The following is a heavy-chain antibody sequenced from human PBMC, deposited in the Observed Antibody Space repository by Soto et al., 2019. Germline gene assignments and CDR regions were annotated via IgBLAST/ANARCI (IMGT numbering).Heavy chain of an antibody. J-gene: IGHJ4*02. Sequence: DVRLLESGGGLVQPGGSLRLSCAASGFTFSSYSMSWVRQAPGKGLEWVSTIGTSASTYYGDSVRGRFTISRDNSRNTLYLQMNRLRAEHTAVYYCADLSRYCTSSNCDWGQGTLVTVSS. CDR2: IGTSAST. CDR3: ADLSRYCTSSNCD. V-gene: IGHV3-23*01. CDR1: GFTFSSYS. D-gene: IGHD2-2*01.